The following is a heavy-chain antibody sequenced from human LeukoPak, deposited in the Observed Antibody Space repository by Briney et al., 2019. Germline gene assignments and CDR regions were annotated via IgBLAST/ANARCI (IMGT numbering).Heavy chain of an antibody. CDR3: AGGDYYYDSSGHKGGVGYFDY. Sequence: PSETLSLTCAVYGGSFSGYYWSWNRQPPGKGLEWIGEINHSGSTNYNSSLKSRVTISVDTSKNQFSLKLSSVTAADTAVYYCAGGDYYYDSSGHKGGVGYFDYWGQGTLVTVSS. V-gene: IGHV4-34*01. D-gene: IGHD3-22*01. CDR2: INHSGST. J-gene: IGHJ4*02. CDR1: GGSFSGYY.